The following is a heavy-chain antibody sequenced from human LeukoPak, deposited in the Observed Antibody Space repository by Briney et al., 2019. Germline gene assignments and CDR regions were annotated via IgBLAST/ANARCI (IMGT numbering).Heavy chain of an antibody. J-gene: IGHJ4*02. D-gene: IGHD3-16*01. CDR1: GFTLSSYE. Sequence: GGSLRLSCAASGFTLSSYEMNWVRQAPGKGLEWVSYISSSGSTIYYADSVKGRFTISRDNSRNTLYLQMNGPRAEDTAVYYCARGNDYIWGSYLAYWGQGTLVTVSS. CDR2: ISSSGSTI. V-gene: IGHV3-48*03. CDR3: ARGNDYIWGSYLAY.